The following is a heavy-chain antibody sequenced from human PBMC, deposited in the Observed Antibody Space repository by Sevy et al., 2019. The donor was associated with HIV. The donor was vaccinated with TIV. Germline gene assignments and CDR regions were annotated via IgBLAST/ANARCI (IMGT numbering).Heavy chain of an antibody. CDR2: INPNSGDT. CDR1: GYTFTGYY. Sequence: ASVKVSCKASGYTFTGYYLHWVRQAHGQGLEWMGRINPNSGDTNYAQNFQGRVTMTRDTSISTAFMELTRLTSDDAAVYYCARDVFRYSDWDYCYAMALWGQGTTVTVSS. V-gene: IGHV1-2*06. J-gene: IGHJ6*02. D-gene: IGHD3-9*01. CDR3: ARDVFRYSDWDYCYAMAL.